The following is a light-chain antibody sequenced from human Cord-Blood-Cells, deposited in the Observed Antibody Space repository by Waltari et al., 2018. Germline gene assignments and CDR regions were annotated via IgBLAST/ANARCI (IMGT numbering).Light chain of an antibody. Sequence: QSALPQPASVSGSPGQSIPIPCTGTSSDVGGYNYASWYQQHPGKAPKLMIYEVSNRPSGVSNRFSGSKSGNTASLTISGLQAEDEADYYCSSYTSSSTLVVFGGGTKLTVL. CDR2: EVS. CDR3: SSYTSSSTLVV. CDR1: SSDVGGYNY. J-gene: IGLJ2*01. V-gene: IGLV2-14*01.